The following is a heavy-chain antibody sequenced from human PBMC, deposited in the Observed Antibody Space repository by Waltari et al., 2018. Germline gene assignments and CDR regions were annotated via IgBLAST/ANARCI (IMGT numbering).Heavy chain of an antibody. V-gene: IGHV3-23*04. Sequence: EVQLVESGGGLVQPGGSLRISCAASGFTFSSYAMSWVRQAPGKGLGWVSAISGSCGSTYYADSVKGRFTISRDNSKNTLYLQMNSLRAEDTAVYYCASLPSRGLYCSSTSCYFDYWGQGTLVTVSS. D-gene: IGHD2-2*01. CDR1: GFTFSSYA. J-gene: IGHJ4*02. CDR2: ISGSCGST. CDR3: ASLPSRGLYCSSTSCYFDY.